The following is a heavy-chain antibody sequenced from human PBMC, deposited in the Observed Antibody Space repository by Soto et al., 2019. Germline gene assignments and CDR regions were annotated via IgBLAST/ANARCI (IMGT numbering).Heavy chain of an antibody. D-gene: IGHD6-19*01. CDR1: GFTFSSYA. J-gene: IGHJ4*02. V-gene: IGHV3-23*01. CDR3: AKDGRGAVASASNY. Sequence: GGSLRLSCAASGFTFSSYAMSWVRQAPGKGLEWVSAISGSGGSTYYADSVKGRFTISRDNSKNTLYLQMNSLRAEDTAVYYCAKDGRGAVASASNYWGQGTLVTVSS. CDR2: ISGSGGST.